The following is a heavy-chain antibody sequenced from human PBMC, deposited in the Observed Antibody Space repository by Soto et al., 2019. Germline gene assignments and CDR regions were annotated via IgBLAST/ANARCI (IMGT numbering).Heavy chain of an antibody. V-gene: IGHV4-59*01. CDR2: IYYSGST. J-gene: IGHJ5*02. CDR1: GGSISSYY. CDR3: ARIDDSKNWFDP. D-gene: IGHD2-21*01. Sequence: SETLSLTCTVSGGSISSYYWSWFRQPPGKGLEWIGYIYYSGSTNYNPSLKSRVTISVDTSKNQFSLKLSSVTAADTAVYYCARIDDSKNWFDPWGQGTLVTVS.